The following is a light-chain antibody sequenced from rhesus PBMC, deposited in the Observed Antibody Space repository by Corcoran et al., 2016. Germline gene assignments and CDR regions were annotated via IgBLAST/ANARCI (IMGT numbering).Light chain of an antibody. J-gene: IGLJ1*01. CDR3: SSYAGNNIYI. CDR1: SSDNGGYNY. Sequence: QAALTQPRSVSGSPGQSVTISCTGTSSDNGGYNYVSWYQQHPGTAPKLMISEVTKRPAGVSDRCSGSKSGNTASLTISGLQAEDEADLYCSSYAGNNIYIFGAGTRRTVL. V-gene: IGLV2-32*02. CDR2: EVT.